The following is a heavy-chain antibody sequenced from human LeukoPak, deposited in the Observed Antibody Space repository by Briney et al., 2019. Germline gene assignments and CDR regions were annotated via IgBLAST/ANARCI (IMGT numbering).Heavy chain of an antibody. CDR1: GYTFTGYH. D-gene: IGHD2-2*01. J-gene: IGHJ4*02. V-gene: IGHV1-2*06. Sequence: ASVKVSCKASGYTFTGYHMHWVRQAPGQGLEWMGRINPNSGDTNYAQKFQGRVTMTRDTSISTACMELSRLRSDDTAVYYCARDYCSSTSCLFDCWGQGTLVTVSS. CDR2: INPNSGDT. CDR3: ARDYCSSTSCLFDC.